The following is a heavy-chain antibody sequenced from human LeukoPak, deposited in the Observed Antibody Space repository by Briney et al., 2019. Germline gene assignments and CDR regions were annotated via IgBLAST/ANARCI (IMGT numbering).Heavy chain of an antibody. CDR3: ATAWDGERITMVRGVPFGI. D-gene: IGHD3-10*01. J-gene: IGHJ3*02. Sequence: ASVKVSCKVSGYTLTELSMHWVRQAPGKGLEWMGGFDPENGETIYAQKFQGRVTMTEDTSTDTAYMELSSLRSEDTAVYYCATAWDGERITMVRGVPFGIWGQGTMVTVSS. CDR1: GYTLTELS. CDR2: FDPENGET. V-gene: IGHV1-24*01.